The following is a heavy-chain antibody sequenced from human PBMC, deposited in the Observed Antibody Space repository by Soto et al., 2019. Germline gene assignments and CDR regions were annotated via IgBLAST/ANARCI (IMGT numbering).Heavy chain of an antibody. Sequence: GGSLRLSCAASGFTFSNAWTSWVRQAPGKGLEWVGRIKSKTDGGTTDYAAPVKGRFTISRDDSKNTLYLQMNSLKTEDTAVYYCTRRRYSGSYLLDYWGQGTLVTVSS. D-gene: IGHD1-26*01. CDR2: IKSKTDGGTT. V-gene: IGHV3-15*01. CDR3: TRRRYSGSYLLDY. J-gene: IGHJ4*02. CDR1: GFTFSNAW.